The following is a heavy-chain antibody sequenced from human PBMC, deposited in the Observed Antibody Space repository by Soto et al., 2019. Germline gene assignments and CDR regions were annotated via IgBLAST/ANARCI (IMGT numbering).Heavy chain of an antibody. Sequence: ASVKVSCKASGYTFTSYGISWVRPAPGQGLEWMGWISAYNGNTNYAQKLQGRVTMTTDTSTSTAYMELRSLRSDDTAVYYCARDPRRGVRGVIPFDYWGQGTLVTVSS. CDR3: ARDPRRGVRGVIPFDY. V-gene: IGHV1-18*01. CDR1: GYTFTSYG. D-gene: IGHD3-10*01. J-gene: IGHJ4*02. CDR2: ISAYNGNT.